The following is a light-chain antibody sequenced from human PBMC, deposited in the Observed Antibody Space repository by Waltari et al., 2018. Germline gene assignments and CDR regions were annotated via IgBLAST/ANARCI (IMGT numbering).Light chain of an antibody. CDR1: QPISHS. V-gene: IGKV1-39*01. J-gene: IGKJ2*01. CDR3: QQSYSLPYT. Sequence: DIQMTQSPSSLSGSAGDRVTITCRASQPISHSLTWYQQIPGRAPKPLIHVASSLQTGVPSRFSGSGSVTNFTLTISSLQPEDFATYHCQQSYSLPYTFGQGT. CDR2: VAS.